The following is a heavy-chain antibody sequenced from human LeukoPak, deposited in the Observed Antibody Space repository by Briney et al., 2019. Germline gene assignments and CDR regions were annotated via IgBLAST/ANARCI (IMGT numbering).Heavy chain of an antibody. V-gene: IGHV3-9*01. CDR2: ISWNSGSI. CDR1: GFTFSTYW. D-gene: IGHD3-9*01. CDR3: AKDPHYDILTGPDY. Sequence: GGSLRLSCSASGFTFSTYWMSWVRQAPGKGLEWVSGISWNSGSIGYADSVKGRFTISRDNAKNSLYLQMNSLRAEDTALYYCAKDPHYDILTGPDYWGQGTLVTVSS. J-gene: IGHJ4*02.